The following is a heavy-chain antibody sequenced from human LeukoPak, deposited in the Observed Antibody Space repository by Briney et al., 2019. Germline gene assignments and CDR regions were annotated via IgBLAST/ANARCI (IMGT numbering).Heavy chain of an antibody. CDR3: ARDIGGGPNWFAP. CDR1: GFTFSSYS. D-gene: IGHD1-26*01. CDR2: ISSSSSYI. V-gene: IGHV3-21*01. J-gene: IGHJ5*02. Sequence: PGGSLRLSCAASGFTFSSYSMNWVRQAPGKGLEWVSSISSSSSYIYYADSVKGRFTISRDNAKNSLYLQMNSLRAEDTAVYYWARDIGGGPNWFAPWGQETLVTVP.